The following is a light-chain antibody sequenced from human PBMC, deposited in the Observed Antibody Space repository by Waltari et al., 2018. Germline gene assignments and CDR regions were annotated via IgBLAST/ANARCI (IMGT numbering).Light chain of an antibody. V-gene: IGKV3-20*01. CDR2: GAS. CDR1: QSVGRS. Sequence: EIVLTQFPGPLPLSPGERATLSCWASQSVGRSLAWYQQKRGQAPSLLIYGASTRATGIPDRFSGSGSGTDFSLTISRLEPEDFAVYYCQHYVRLPVTFGEGTKVEI. CDR3: QHYVRLPVT. J-gene: IGKJ1*01.